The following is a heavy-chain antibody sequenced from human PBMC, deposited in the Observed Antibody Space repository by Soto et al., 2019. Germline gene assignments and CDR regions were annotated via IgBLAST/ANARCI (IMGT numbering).Heavy chain of an antibody. CDR1: GGTFSSYA. D-gene: IGHD6-19*01. Sequence: SVKVSCKASGGTFSSYAISWVRQAPGQGLEWMGGIIPIFGTANYAQKFQGRVTITADESTSTAYMELSSLRSEDTAMYYCARDSHSSGWYQTLYYYYGMDVWGQGTTVTVSS. CDR3: ARDSHSSGWYQTLYYYYGMDV. V-gene: IGHV1-69*13. J-gene: IGHJ6*02. CDR2: IIPIFGTA.